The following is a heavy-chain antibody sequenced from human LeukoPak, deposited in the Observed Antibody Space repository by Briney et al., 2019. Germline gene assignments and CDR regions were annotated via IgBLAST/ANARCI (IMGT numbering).Heavy chain of an antibody. J-gene: IGHJ6*03. CDR2: IYYSGST. V-gene: IGHV4-59*08. D-gene: IGHD6-13*01. Sequence: PSETLSLTCTVSGGSISSYYWSWIRQPPGKGLEWIGYIYYSGSTNYNPSLKSRVTISVDTSKNQFSLKLSSVTAADTAVYYCARRSWGIAAAGTSYYYMDVWGKGTTATVSS. CDR1: GGSISSYY. CDR3: ARRSWGIAAAGTSYYYMDV.